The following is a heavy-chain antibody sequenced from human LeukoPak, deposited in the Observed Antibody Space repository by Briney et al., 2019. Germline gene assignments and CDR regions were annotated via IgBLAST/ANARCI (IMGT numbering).Heavy chain of an antibody. CDR3: AREKQSGGTPFDY. V-gene: IGHV3-30*04. J-gene: IGHJ4*02. CDR1: GFTFTGHS. D-gene: IGHD1-26*01. CDR2: VAHDEKTI. Sequence: GGSLRLSCVASGFTFTGHSMHWVRQAPGKGLEWVAVVAHDEKTIFYADSLKGRFTVSRDNSKNTVYLQMNSLRDEDTAVYYCAREKQSGGTPFDYWGQGTLVTVSS.